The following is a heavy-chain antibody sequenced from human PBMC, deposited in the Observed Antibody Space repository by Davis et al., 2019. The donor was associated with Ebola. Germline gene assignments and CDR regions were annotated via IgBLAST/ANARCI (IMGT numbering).Heavy chain of an antibody. CDR3: ARCSGGSCPYYFDY. D-gene: IGHD2-15*01. CDR1: GFTFTSSA. V-gene: IGHV1-58*01. J-gene: IGHJ4*02. CDR2: IVVGSGNT. Sequence: SVKVSCKASGFTFTSSAVQWVRQARGQRLEWIGWIVVGSGNTNYAKKFQERVTITRDMSTSTVYMELSSLRSEDTAVYYWARCSGGSCPYYFDYWGQGTLVTVSS.